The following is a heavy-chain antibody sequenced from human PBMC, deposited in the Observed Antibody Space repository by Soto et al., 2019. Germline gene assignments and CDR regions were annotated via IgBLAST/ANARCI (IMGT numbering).Heavy chain of an antibody. CDR1: GFTFSKYA. V-gene: IGHV3-30*18. Sequence: PGGSLRLSCAASGFTFSKYAMYWVRQAPGRGPEWVAVVSFDGNNRFHADSVRGRFTISRDNSKSTLLLQMDSLRVEDTAVYYCVKSFFYDSSGYHYGLFDHWGQGALVTVSS. CDR3: VKSFFYDSSGYHYGLFDH. CDR2: VSFDGNNR. D-gene: IGHD3-22*01. J-gene: IGHJ4*02.